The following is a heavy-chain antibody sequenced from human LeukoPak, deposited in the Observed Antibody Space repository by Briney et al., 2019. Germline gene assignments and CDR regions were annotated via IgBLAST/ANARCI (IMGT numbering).Heavy chain of an antibody. D-gene: IGHD2-2*01. CDR3: ASSLGGEYQLLLDY. J-gene: IGHJ4*02. V-gene: IGHV1-69*13. CDR2: IIPIFGTA. Sequence: ASVKVSCKASGGTFSSYAISWVRQAAGQGLEGMGGIIPIFGTANYAQKVQGRVTTTADDSTSTAYMELSSLRSEDTAVYYCASSLGGEYQLLLDYWGQGTLVTVSS. CDR1: GGTFSSYA.